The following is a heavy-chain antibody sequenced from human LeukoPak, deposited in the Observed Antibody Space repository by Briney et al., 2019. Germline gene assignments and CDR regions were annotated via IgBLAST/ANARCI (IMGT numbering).Heavy chain of an antibody. J-gene: IGHJ4*02. CDR1: GFTFSSYA. V-gene: IGHV3-30-3*01. Sequence: GGSLRLSCAASGFTFSSYAMHWVRQAPGKGLEWVAVISYDGSNKYYADSVKGRFTISRDNSKNTLYLQMNSLRAEDTAVYYCAKGLYYYDSSGYSLMDYWGQGTLVTVSS. D-gene: IGHD3-22*01. CDR3: AKGLYYYDSSGYSLMDY. CDR2: ISYDGSNK.